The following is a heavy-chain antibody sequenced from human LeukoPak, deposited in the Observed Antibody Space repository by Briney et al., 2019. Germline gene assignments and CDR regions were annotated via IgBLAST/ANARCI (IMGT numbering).Heavy chain of an antibody. V-gene: IGHV3-48*03. J-gene: IGHJ4*02. CDR1: GVTFTNYE. D-gene: IGHD3-22*01. CDR2: ISMSGSTI. Sequence: GGSLRLSCAASGVTFTNYEMTWVRQVPGKVREWLSYISMSGSTIDYADSVKGRFNISRDNAKTSLYLQMNSLRAEDTAIYYCARENMYDSSDYYGWSGYYDHWGQGTLVTVSS. CDR3: ARENMYDSSDYYGWSGYYDH.